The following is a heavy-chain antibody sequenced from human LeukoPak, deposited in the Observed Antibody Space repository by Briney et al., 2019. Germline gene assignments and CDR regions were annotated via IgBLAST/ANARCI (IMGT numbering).Heavy chain of an antibody. CDR3: ARDIYGVSGNLHWFDP. D-gene: IGHD3-10*01. CDR1: GYTFTSYA. V-gene: IGHV1-3*03. J-gene: IGHJ5*02. CDR2: INDGDGNT. Sequence: ASVKVSCKASGYTFTSYAVHWVRRAPGQSLEWMGYINDGDGNTKYSQEFQGRVTITRDTSASIVYMELSSLRSEDTAVYYCARDIYGVSGNLHWFDPWGQGTLVTVSS.